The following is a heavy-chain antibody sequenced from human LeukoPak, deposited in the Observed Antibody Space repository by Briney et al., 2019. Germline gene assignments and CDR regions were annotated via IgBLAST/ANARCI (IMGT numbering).Heavy chain of an antibody. V-gene: IGHV1-46*01. CDR3: ARGLRDSYYYDSSGYYYFGY. CDR2: INPSGGST. J-gene: IGHJ4*02. D-gene: IGHD3-22*01. Sequence: GASVKVSCKASGYTFTSYYMHWVRQAPGQGLEWMGIINPSGGSTSYAQKFQGRVTMTRDMSTSTVYMELSSLRSEDTAVYYCARGLRDSYYYDSSGYYYFGYWGQGTLVTVSS. CDR1: GYTFTSYY.